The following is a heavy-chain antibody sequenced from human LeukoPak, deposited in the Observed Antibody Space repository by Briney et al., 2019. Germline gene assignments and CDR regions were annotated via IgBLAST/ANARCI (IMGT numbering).Heavy chain of an antibody. Sequence: AGGSLRLSCAASGFTFSSYAMSWVRQAPGKGLEWVSAISGSGGSTYYADSVKGRFTISRDNSKNTLYLQMNSLRAEDTAVYYCAKCTSGGQLRFLEWFRGDYWGQGTLVTVSS. D-gene: IGHD3-3*01. J-gene: IGHJ4*02. CDR1: GFTFSSYA. V-gene: IGHV3-23*01. CDR2: ISGSGGST. CDR3: AKCTSGGQLRFLEWFRGDY.